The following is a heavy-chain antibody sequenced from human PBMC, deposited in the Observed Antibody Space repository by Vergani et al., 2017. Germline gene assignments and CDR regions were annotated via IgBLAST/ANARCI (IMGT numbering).Heavy chain of an antibody. CDR3: AHSWNFGRRDWFDS. J-gene: IGHJ5*01. CDR2: ISPKTGET. Sequence: QVQLMQSGPVIKKPGGSMKVSCQASESTFSDYNIHWVRQAPGQGLQWMGWISPKTGETDCLQRFQDRVTMTRDASTKTVYLKMTRLTSDDTAIYYCAHSWNFGRRDWFDSWGPGTLVTVSS. V-gene: IGHV1-2*02. D-gene: IGHD1-26*01. CDR1: ESTFSDYN.